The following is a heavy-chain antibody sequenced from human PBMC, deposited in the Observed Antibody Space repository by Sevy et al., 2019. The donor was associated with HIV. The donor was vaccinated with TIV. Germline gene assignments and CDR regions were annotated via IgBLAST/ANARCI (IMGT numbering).Heavy chain of an antibody. V-gene: IGHV3-21*01. CDR3: AREDSNGVCYSH. J-gene: IGHJ4*02. Sequence: GGSLRLSCAASGITFTIYTMNWVRQAPGKGLEWVSSISSSSSYIYYADSVKGRFTISRDNAKSSLYLQMNSLRAEETAVYYCAREDSNGVCYSHWGQGTLVTVSS. D-gene: IGHD2-8*01. CDR1: GITFTIYT. CDR2: ISSSSSYI.